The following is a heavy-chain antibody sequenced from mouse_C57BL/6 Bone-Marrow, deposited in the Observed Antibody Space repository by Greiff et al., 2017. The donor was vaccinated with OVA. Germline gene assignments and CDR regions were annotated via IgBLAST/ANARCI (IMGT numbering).Heavy chain of an antibody. Sequence: QVQLQQSGAELARPGASVKMSCKASGYTFTSYTMHWVKQRPGQGLEWIGYINPSSGYTKYNQKFKDKATLTADKSSSTAYMQLSSLTSEDSAVYCCAGPVSFDYWGQGTTLTVSA. D-gene: IGHD6-2*01. CDR1: GYTFTSYT. J-gene: IGHJ2*01. CDR3: AGPVSFDY. V-gene: IGHV1-4*01. CDR2: INPSSGYT.